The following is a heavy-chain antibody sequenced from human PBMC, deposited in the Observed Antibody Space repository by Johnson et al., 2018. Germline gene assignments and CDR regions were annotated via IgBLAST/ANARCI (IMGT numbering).Heavy chain of an antibody. J-gene: IGHJ4*02. Sequence: QLVESGGGLVKPGGSLRLSCAASGLTFSTYTMNWVRQAPGKGLEWVSCISSSGNYIYYTDSVKGRFTISRDNSKNTLYLHMNSLRADETAVYYCAKGRDYNYYGSGSLYYFDYWGQGTLVTVSS. CDR2: ISSSGNYI. D-gene: IGHD3-10*01. V-gene: IGHV3-21*04. CDR3: AKGRDYNYYGSGSLYYFDY. CDR1: GLTFSTYT.